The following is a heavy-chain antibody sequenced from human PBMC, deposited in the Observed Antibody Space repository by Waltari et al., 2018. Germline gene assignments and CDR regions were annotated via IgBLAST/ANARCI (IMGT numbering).Heavy chain of an antibody. CDR3: VCSRLWHNYDYYCMDV. V-gene: IGHV4-4*02. CDR1: GGSISSSNW. CDR2: IYHSGST. D-gene: IGHD5-18*01. Sequence: QVQLQESGTGLVKPSGTLSLTCAVSGGSISSSNWWSWVRQPPGKGLEWIGEIYHSGSTNYNPSLKSRVTRSVDKSKNQFSQKLSLVTAADTAVYYCVCSRLWHNYDYYCMDVWGQGTTVTVSS. J-gene: IGHJ6*02.